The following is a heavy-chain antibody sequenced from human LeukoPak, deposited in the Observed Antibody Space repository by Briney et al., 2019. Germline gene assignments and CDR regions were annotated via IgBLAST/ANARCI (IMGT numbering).Heavy chain of an antibody. CDR3: AREYGSGSYLNWFDP. V-gene: IGHV3-21*01. CDR2: ISSSSSYI. D-gene: IGHD3-10*01. J-gene: IGHJ5*02. Sequence: GGSLRLSCAASEFTFSSYSMNWVRQAPGKGLEWVSSISSSSSYIYYADSVKGRFTISRDNAKNSLYLQMNSLRAEDTAVYYCAREYGSGSYLNWFDPWGQGTLVTVSS. CDR1: EFTFSSYS.